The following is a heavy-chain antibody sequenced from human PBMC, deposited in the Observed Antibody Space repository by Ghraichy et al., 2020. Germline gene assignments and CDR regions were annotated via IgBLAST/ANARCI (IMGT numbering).Heavy chain of an antibody. CDR1: GFTFSTYN. CDR2: ISSSSNYI. Sequence: GESLNISCAASGFTFSTYNMNWVRQAPGKGLEWVSFISSSSNYIYYADSVKGRFTISRDNAKNSLFLQMNSLTAEDTAVYYCARPRVGTTALFDYWGQGTLVTVSS. CDR3: ARPRVGTTALFDY. J-gene: IGHJ4*02. V-gene: IGHV3-21*01. D-gene: IGHD1-26*01.